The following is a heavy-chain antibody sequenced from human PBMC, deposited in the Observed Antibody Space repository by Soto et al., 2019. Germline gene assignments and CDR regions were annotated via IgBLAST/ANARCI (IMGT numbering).Heavy chain of an antibody. J-gene: IGHJ6*02. CDR2: IYYSGST. CDR3: ARIDSSGYYGEYYYGMDV. CDR1: GGSISSGDYY. Sequence: PSETLSLTCTVSGGSISSGDYYWSWIRQPPGKGLEWIGYIYYSGSTYYNPSLKSRVTISVDTSKNQFSLKLSSVTAADTAVYYCARIDSSGYYGEYYYGMDVWGQGTTVTVPS. V-gene: IGHV4-30-4*01. D-gene: IGHD3-22*01.